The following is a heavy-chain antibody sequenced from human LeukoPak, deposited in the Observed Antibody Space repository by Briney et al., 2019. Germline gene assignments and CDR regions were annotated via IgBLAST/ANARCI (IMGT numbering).Heavy chain of an antibody. CDR1: GYTFTSYD. CDR2: MNPNSGNT. Sequence: ASVKVSCKASGYTFTSYDINWVRQATGQGLEWMGWMNPNSGNTGYAQKFQGRVTMTRNTSISTAYMELSSLRSEDTAVYYCASEEVPAANWFDPWGQGTLVTVSS. J-gene: IGHJ5*02. CDR3: ASEEVPAANWFDP. V-gene: IGHV1-8*01. D-gene: IGHD2-2*01.